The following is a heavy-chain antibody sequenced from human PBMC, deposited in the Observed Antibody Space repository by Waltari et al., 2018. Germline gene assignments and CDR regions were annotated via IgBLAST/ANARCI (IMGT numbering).Heavy chain of an antibody. Sequence: QVQLQESGPGLVKPSETLSLTCAVSGYSISSGYYWGWIRQPPGKGREWIGSIYHSGSTYYNPSLKSRVTISVDTSKNQFSLKLSSVTAADTAVYYCARSLQSVGFRELLYHAFDIWGQGTMVTVSS. CDR1: GYSISSGYY. V-gene: IGHV4-38-2*01. CDR3: ARSLQSVGFRELLYHAFDI. J-gene: IGHJ3*02. CDR2: IYHSGST. D-gene: IGHD3-10*01.